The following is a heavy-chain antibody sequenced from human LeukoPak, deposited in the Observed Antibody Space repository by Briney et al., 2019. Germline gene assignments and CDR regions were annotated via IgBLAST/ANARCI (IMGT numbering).Heavy chain of an antibody. CDR1: GFTFSSNY. CDR2: IYSGGST. CDR3: AKDSAAAASTYFDY. Sequence: GGSLRLSCAASGFTFSSNYMSWVRQAPGKGLEWVSVIYSGGSTYYADSVKGRFTISRYNAKKSLYLQMNSLRAEDTALYYCAKDSAAAASTYFDYWGQGTLVTASS. D-gene: IGHD6-13*01. J-gene: IGHJ4*02. V-gene: IGHV3-53*04.